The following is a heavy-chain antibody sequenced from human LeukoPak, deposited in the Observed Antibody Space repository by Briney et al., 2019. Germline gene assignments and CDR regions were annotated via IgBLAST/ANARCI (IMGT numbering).Heavy chain of an antibody. CDR3: ARGYCSGGSCLDAFDI. CDR2: IYPGDSDT. V-gene: IGHV5-51*01. Sequence: GESLQISCQGSGSSFTSYWIGWVRQMPGKGLEWMGIIYPGDSDTRYSPSFQGQVTISADKSISTAYLQWSSLKASDTAMYYCARGYCSGGSCLDAFDIWGQGTMVTVSS. D-gene: IGHD2-15*01. CDR1: GSSFTSYW. J-gene: IGHJ3*02.